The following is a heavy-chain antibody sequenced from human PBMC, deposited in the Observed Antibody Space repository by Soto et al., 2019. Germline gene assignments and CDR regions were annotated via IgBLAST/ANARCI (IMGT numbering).Heavy chain of an antibody. V-gene: IGHV4-30-4*01. Sequence: QLQESGPGLVKPSQTLTLTCTVSGGSSSSGNYYWSWIRQPPGHGMEWIGYIFYSGTTYYNPSLKRRVTIALDTSGNQFSLKLSSVTAADTAVYYCARDLHITETTLNYYYYAMDVWGQGTTVTVSS. J-gene: IGHJ6*02. CDR2: IFYSGTT. CDR3: ARDLHITETTLNYYYYAMDV. D-gene: IGHD1-20*01. CDR1: GGSSSSGNYY.